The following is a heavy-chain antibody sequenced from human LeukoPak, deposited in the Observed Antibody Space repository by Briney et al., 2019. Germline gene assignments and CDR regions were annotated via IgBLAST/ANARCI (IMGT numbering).Heavy chain of an antibody. Sequence: SVKVSCKASGGTFSSYAISWVRQAPGQGLEWMGRIIPIPGIANYAQKFQGRVTITADKSTSTAYMELSSLRSEDTAVYYCARGGITMIVVEEWFDPWGQGTLVTVSS. CDR1: GGTFSSYA. CDR3: ARGGITMIVVEEWFDP. V-gene: IGHV1-69*04. D-gene: IGHD3-22*01. CDR2: IIPIPGIA. J-gene: IGHJ5*02.